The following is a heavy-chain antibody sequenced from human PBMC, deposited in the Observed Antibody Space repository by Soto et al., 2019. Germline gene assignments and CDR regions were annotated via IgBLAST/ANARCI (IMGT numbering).Heavy chain of an antibody. Sequence: PSETLSLTCTVSGGSISSYYWSWIRQPPGKGLEWIGYIYYSGSTNYNPSLKSRVTISVDTSKNQFSLKLSSVTAADTAVYYCVRSMVRGVIFHYWCQAILVSVS. V-gene: IGHV4-59*01. CDR2: IYYSGST. CDR3: VRSMVRGVIFHY. J-gene: IGHJ4*02. D-gene: IGHD3-10*01. CDR1: GGSISSYY.